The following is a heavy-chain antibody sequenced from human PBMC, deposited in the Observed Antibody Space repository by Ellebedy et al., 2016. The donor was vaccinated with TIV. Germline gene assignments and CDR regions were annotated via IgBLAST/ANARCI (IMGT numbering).Heavy chain of an antibody. V-gene: IGHV3-30-3*01. CDR3: AKDYGWLRPFDY. J-gene: IGHJ4*02. CDR1: EFTFYNYA. D-gene: IGHD5-12*01. CDR2: MSSDGSSK. Sequence: GESLKISXAASEFTFYNYAMHWVRQAPGKGLEWVAVMSSDGSSKYYADSVKGRFTISRDNSKNTLYLQMNSLRAEDTAVYYCAKDYGWLRPFDYWGQGTLVTVSS.